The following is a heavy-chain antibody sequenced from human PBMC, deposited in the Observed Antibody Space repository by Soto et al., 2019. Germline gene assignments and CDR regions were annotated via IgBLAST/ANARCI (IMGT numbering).Heavy chain of an antibody. CDR1: GYTFSRYG. D-gene: IGHD2-8*01. J-gene: IGHJ6*02. CDR3: AKNGQPPYYYYGLDV. V-gene: IGHV1-18*01. CDR2: ISGYNGDT. Sequence: QGQLVQSGGEVKKPGASVKVSCKASGYTFSRYGISWVRQAPGQGLEWMGWISGYNGDTNYAQKFQGRVTMTIDTSTTTAYMELRGLTSDDTAIYYCAKNGQPPYYYYGLDVRGQGTTVTVSS.